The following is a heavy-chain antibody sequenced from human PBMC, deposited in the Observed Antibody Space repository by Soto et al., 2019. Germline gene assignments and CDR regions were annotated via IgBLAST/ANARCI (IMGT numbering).Heavy chain of an antibody. D-gene: IGHD6-13*01. CDR1: GFTFSSYG. Sequence: QVQLVESGGGVVQPGRSLRLSCAASGFTFSSYGMHWVRQAPGKGLEWVAVISYDGSNKYYADSMKGRFTISRDNSKNTLYLQMNSLRAEDTAVYYCAKVRRIAAAGTQWFDPWGQGTLVTVSS. CDR3: AKVRRIAAAGTQWFDP. J-gene: IGHJ5*02. V-gene: IGHV3-30*18. CDR2: ISYDGSNK.